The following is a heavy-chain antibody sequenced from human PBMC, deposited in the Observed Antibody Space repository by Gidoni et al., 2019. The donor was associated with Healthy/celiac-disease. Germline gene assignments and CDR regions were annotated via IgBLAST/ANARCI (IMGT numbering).Heavy chain of an antibody. Sequence: GERFTCVSAISGSVGSPYYADSVKGRFTISRDHSKNTLYLQLNSLRAEDTAVYYCAKRGAVVTDWFDPWDQGTLVTVSS. CDR2: ISGSVGSP. J-gene: IGHJ5*02. V-gene: IGHV3-23*01. CDR3: AKRGAVVTDWFDP. D-gene: IGHD2-15*01.